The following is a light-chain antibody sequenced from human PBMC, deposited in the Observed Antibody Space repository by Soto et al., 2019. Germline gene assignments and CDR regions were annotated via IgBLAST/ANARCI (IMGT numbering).Light chain of an antibody. Sequence: QLVLTQSSSASASLGSSVKLTCTLSSGHSTYIIAWHQQQPGKAPRYLMKLEGSGSYNKGSGIPDRFSGSSSGADRYLTISHLQFEDEADYYCETWDHNVVVFGGGTKLTVL. J-gene: IGLJ2*01. V-gene: IGLV4-60*02. CDR3: ETWDHNVVV. CDR1: SGHSTYI. CDR2: LEGSGSY.